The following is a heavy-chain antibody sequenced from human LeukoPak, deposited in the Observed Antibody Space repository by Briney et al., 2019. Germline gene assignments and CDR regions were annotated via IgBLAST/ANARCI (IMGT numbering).Heavy chain of an antibody. J-gene: IGHJ4*02. CDR3: ASMLGYCSGGSCYPPRDY. CDR1: GFTFSSYW. D-gene: IGHD2-15*01. V-gene: IGHV3-7*01. Sequence: GGSLRLSCAASGFTFSSYWMSWVRQAPGKGLEWVANIKRDGSEKYYVDSVKGRFTISRDNAKNSLYLQMNSLRAEDTAVYYCASMLGYCSGGSCYPPRDYWGQGTLVTVSS. CDR2: IKRDGSEK.